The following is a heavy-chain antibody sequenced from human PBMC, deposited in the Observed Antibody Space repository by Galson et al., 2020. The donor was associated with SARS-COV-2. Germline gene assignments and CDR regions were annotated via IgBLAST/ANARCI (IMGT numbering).Heavy chain of an antibody. CDR3: ARDPGYNYYDSSAQPFDY. CDR2: INSDGSST. V-gene: IGHV3-74*01. Sequence: GGSLRLSCAASGFTFSSYWMHWVRQAPGKGLVWVSRINSDGSSTSYADSVKGRFTISRDNAKNTLYLQMNSLRAEDTAVYYCARDPGYNYYDSSAQPFDYWGQGTLVTVSS. CDR1: GFTFSSYW. J-gene: IGHJ4*02. D-gene: IGHD3-22*01.